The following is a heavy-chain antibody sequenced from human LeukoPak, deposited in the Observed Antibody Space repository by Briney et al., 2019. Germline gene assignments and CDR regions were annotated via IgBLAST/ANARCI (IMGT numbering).Heavy chain of an antibody. Sequence: ASVKVSCKASGYTFTSYGISWVRQAPGQGLEWMGWISAYNGNTNYAQKLQGRVTMTTDTSTSTAYMELRSLRSDDTAVYCCARDPSIIYCGGDCYSLDYWGQGTLVTVSS. CDR2: ISAYNGNT. J-gene: IGHJ4*02. D-gene: IGHD2-21*02. CDR1: GYTFTSYG. V-gene: IGHV1-18*01. CDR3: ARDPSIIYCGGDCYSLDY.